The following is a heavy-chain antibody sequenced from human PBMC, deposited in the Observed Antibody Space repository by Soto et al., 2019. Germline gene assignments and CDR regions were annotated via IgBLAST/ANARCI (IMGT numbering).Heavy chain of an antibody. CDR2: ISSSSSYT. CDR1: GFTFSDYY. CDR3: ARTGYSGYDYWTSPTYGMDV. V-gene: IGHV3-11*06. Sequence: GGSLRLSCAASGFTFSDYYMSWIRQAPGKGLEWVSYISSSSSYTNYADSVKGRFTISRDNAKNSLYLQMNSLRAEDTAVYYCARTGYSGYDYWTSPTYGMDVWGQGTTVTVSS. J-gene: IGHJ6*02. D-gene: IGHD5-12*01.